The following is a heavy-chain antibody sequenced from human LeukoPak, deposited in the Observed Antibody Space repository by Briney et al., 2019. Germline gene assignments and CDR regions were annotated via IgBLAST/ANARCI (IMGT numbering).Heavy chain of an antibody. CDR1: GFTFSSYS. CDR2: ISSSSYI. J-gene: IGHJ4*02. D-gene: IGHD3-10*01. Sequence: PGGSLRLSCAASGFTFSSYSMNWVRQAPGKGLEWVSSISSSSYIYYADSVKGRFTISRDNSKNTLYLQMNSLRAEDTAVYYCAKGPWGRITMVRGAHWGQGTLVTVSS. CDR3: AKGPWGRITMVRGAH. V-gene: IGHV3-21*04.